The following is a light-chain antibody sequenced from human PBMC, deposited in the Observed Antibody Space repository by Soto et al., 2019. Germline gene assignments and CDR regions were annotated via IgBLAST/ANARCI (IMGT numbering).Light chain of an antibody. CDR3: QQYNSYSRT. V-gene: IGKV1-5*03. Sequence: DIQMTQSPSTLSASVGDRVTNTCRASQSISSWLAWYQQKPGKAPKLLIYKASSLESGVPSRFSGSRSGTEFTLTISSLQPDDFATYYCQQYNSYSRTFGQGTKVDIK. CDR1: QSISSW. J-gene: IGKJ1*01. CDR2: KAS.